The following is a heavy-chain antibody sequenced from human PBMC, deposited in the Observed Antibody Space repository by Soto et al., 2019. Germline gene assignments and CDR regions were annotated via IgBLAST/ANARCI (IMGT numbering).Heavy chain of an antibody. CDR2: IYSGGST. J-gene: IGHJ3*02. CDR1: GFTVSSNY. CDR3: AGGGGAFDI. Sequence: EVQLVESGGGLVQPGGSLRLSCAASGFTVSSNYMSWVRQAPGKGLEWVSVIYSGGSTYYADSVKGRFTISRHNSKDTMYLQMNSRGVEGSDVYYGAGGGGAFDIWGQGTMVTVSS. D-gene: IGHD3-16*01. V-gene: IGHV3-53*04.